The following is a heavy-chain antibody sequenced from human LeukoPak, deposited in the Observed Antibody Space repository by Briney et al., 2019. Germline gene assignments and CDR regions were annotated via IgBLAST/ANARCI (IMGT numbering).Heavy chain of an antibody. V-gene: IGHV4-34*01. Sequence: SETLSLTCAVYGGSFSGYYWSWIRQPPGKGLEWIGEINHSGSTNYNPSLKSRVTISVDTSKNQFSLKLSSVTAADTAVYYCAGARSGHSRVGFQHWGQGTLVTVSS. CDR3: AGARSGHSRVGFQH. J-gene: IGHJ1*01. CDR1: GGSFSGYY. D-gene: IGHD5-12*01. CDR2: INHSGST.